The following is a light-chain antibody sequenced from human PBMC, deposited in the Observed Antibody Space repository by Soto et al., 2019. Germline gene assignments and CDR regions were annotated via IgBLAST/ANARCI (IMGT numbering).Light chain of an antibody. Sequence: EIVLTQSPETLSLSPGERATLSCRASQSVGSSYLAWYQQKPGQAPRVLIYGTSSRATGIPDRFSGSGSGTDFTLTISRLEPEDFAVYYCQQYTTSSWTFGQGTKVDNK. J-gene: IGKJ1*01. CDR1: QSVGSSY. CDR2: GTS. CDR3: QQYTTSSWT. V-gene: IGKV3-20*01.